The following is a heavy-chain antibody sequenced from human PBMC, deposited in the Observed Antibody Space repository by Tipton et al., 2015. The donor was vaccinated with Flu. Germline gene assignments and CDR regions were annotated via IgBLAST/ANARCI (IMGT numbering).Heavy chain of an antibody. V-gene: IGHV4-61*02. CDR2: IYSSGST. J-gene: IGHJ4*02. CDR1: GYSISSGYY. D-gene: IGHD3-10*01. CDR3: ARGSGSGTHVMFDY. Sequence: TLSLTCTVSGYSISSGYYWSWIRQPAGKGLEYIGRIYSSGSTNYNPSFKSRVSMSLDASKTQFSLNLNSVTAADTAMYYCARGSGSGTHVMFDYWGQGTLVTVSS.